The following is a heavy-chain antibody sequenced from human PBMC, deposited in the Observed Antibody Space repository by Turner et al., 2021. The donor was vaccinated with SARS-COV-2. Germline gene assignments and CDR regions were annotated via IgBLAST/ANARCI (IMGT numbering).Heavy chain of an antibody. V-gene: IGHV3-66*02. CDR1: GCTVSRNY. CDR2: IYSGGST. CDR3: ATDLKGGRGP. J-gene: IGHJ5*02. Sequence: EVQVVESVGGLVQSVRSVRLRCAASGCTVSRNYMSWVPQAPGKGLEWVSVIYSGGSTYYADSVKGRFTISRDNSKNTLYLQMNSLRAEDTAVYYCATDLKGGRGPWGQGTLVTVSS. D-gene: IGHD1-26*01.